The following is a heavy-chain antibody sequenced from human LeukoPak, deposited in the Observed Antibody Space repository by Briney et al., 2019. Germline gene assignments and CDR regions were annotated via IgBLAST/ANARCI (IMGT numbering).Heavy chain of an antibody. CDR3: VKGRSVTGIGLYYYMDV. CDR2: ITWNSDSI. V-gene: IGHV3-9*01. CDR1: GFTFDDYA. D-gene: IGHD2-21*02. Sequence: GGSLRLSCVASGFTFDDYAMHWVRQAPGRGLEWVSGITWNSDSIGYADSVKGRFTISRDNAKNFLYLQMNGLRHEDTALYYCVKGRSVTGIGLYYYMDVWGKGTTVTISS. J-gene: IGHJ6*03.